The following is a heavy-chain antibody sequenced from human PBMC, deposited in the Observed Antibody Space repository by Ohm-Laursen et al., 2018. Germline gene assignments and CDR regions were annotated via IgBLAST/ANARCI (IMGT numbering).Heavy chain of an antibody. J-gene: IGHJ4*02. V-gene: IGHV3-7*03. Sequence: SLRLSCAASGFSFSSYWMNWVRQAPGKGLEWVANIKEDGSEKNYVDSVKGRFTISRDNGKNSLYLQMNSLRAEDTAIYYCAKGSRTSGWPNWGQGTLVTVSS. CDR2: IKEDGSEK. CDR1: GFSFSSYW. D-gene: IGHD6-19*01. CDR3: AKGSRTSGWPN.